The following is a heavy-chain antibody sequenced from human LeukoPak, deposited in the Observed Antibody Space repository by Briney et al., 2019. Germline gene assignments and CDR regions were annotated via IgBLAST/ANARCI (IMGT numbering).Heavy chain of an antibody. V-gene: IGHV4-39*07. D-gene: IGHD6-13*01. Sequence: PSETLSLTCTVSGGSINSSSYYWGWIRQPPGKGLEWIGSIYYSGSTYYNPSLKSRVTISVDTSKNQFSLKLSSVTAADTAVYYCARDRIAAAGWHWTAWGWFDPWGQGTLVTVSS. CDR1: GGSINSSSYY. CDR3: ARDRIAAAGWHWTAWGWFDP. CDR2: IYYSGST. J-gene: IGHJ5*02.